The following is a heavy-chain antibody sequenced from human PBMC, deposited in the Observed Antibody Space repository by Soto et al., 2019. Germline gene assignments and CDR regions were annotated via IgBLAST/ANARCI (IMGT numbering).Heavy chain of an antibody. CDR1: GFTFSSYA. J-gene: IGHJ6*02. V-gene: IGHV3-23*01. Sequence: GGSLRLSCAASGFTFSSYAMSWVRQAPGKGLEWVSAISGSGGSTYYADSVKGRFTISRDNSKNTLYLQMNSLGAEDTAVYYCAKVSAVAGGYYYYGMDVWGQGTTVTVSS. D-gene: IGHD6-19*01. CDR3: AKVSAVAGGYYYYGMDV. CDR2: ISGSGGST.